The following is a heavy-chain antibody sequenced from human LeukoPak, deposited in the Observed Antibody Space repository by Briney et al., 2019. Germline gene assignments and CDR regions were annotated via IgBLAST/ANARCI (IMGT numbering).Heavy chain of an antibody. CDR2: LSGSGGST. CDR1: GFTFSSFA. CDR3: AKVPAKYGGKDQLDY. Sequence: GGSLRLSCAASGFTFSSFAMSWVRQAPGKGLKWVSTLSGSGGSTSYADSVKGRFTISRDNSKNTLYLHMNSLRAEDTAGDYCAKVPAKYGGKDQLDYWGQGTLVTVSS. V-gene: IGHV3-23*01. D-gene: IGHD4-23*01. J-gene: IGHJ4*02.